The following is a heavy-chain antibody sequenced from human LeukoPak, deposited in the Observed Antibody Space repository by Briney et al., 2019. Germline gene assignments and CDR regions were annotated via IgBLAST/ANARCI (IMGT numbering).Heavy chain of an antibody. CDR3: AKEGYYDSSGYAKFDY. D-gene: IGHD3-22*01. CDR2: ISGSGGST. CDR1: GFIFSNYA. V-gene: IGHV3-23*01. J-gene: IGHJ4*02. Sequence: GGSLRLSCAASGFIFSNYAMIWVCQAPGKGLEWVSAISGSGGSTYYADSVKGRFTISRDNSKNTLYLQMNSLRADDTAVYYCAKEGYYDSSGYAKFDYWGQGTLVTVSS.